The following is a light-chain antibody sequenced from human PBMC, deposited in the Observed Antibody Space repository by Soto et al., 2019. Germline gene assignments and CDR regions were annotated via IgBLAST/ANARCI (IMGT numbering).Light chain of an antibody. CDR1: QSLLHNDGYNF. J-gene: IGKJ1*01. CDR2: LGS. V-gene: IGKV2-28*01. Sequence: DIVMTQSPLSLPVTPGEPASISCRSSQSLLHNDGYNFLGWYLQKPGQSPQLLIYLGSNRASGVPDRFSGSGSGTDFTLKISRVEADDVGVYYCMQALQIPWTFGHGTKVEIK. CDR3: MQALQIPWT.